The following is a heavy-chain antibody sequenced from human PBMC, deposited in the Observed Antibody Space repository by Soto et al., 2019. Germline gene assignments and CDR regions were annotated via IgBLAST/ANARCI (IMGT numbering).Heavy chain of an antibody. D-gene: IGHD3-10*01. Sequence: QVQLQQWGAGLLKPAETLSLTCAVYGGSFSGYCWSWIRQPPGKGLEWIGEINHSGSTNYNPSLKSRVPISVATSKNQFSLKLSSVTTADTAVYYCAMVRGVPQAYYYYGMDVWGQGTTVTVSS. J-gene: IGHJ6*02. CDR3: AMVRGVPQAYYYYGMDV. CDR1: GGSFSGYC. V-gene: IGHV4-34*01. CDR2: INHSGST.